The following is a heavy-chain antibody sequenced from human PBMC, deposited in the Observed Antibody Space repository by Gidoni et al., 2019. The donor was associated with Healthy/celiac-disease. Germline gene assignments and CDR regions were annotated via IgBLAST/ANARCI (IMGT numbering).Heavy chain of an antibody. CDR3: ARGESGFLEWLSYGGWFDP. D-gene: IGHD3-3*01. J-gene: IGHJ5*02. CDR2: IYTSGST. V-gene: IGHV4-61*02. Sequence: QVQLQESGPGLVKPSQTLSLTCTVSGGSISSGSYYWSWIRQPAGKGLEWIGRIYTSGSTNYNPSLKSRVTMSVDTSKNQFSLKLSSVTAADTAVYYCARGESGFLEWLSYGGWFDPWGQGTLVTVSS. CDR1: GGSISSGSYY.